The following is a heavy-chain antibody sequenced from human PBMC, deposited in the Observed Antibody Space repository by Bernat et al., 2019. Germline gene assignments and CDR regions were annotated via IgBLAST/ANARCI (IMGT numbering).Heavy chain of an antibody. J-gene: IGHJ4*02. Sequence: EVQLVQSGAEVKKPGESLKISCKGSGYSFTSYWIGWVRQMPGKGLEWMGIIYPGDSDTRYSPSFQGQVTISADKSISTAYLQWSSLKASDTAMYYCARTYCGGDCYSGPLYGFDYWGQGTLVTVSS. CDR3: ARTYCGGDCYSGPLYGFDY. CDR2: IYPGDSDT. CDR1: GYSFTSYW. D-gene: IGHD2-21*02. V-gene: IGHV5-51*01.